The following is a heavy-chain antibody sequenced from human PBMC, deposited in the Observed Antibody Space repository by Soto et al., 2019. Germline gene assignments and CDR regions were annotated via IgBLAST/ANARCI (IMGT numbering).Heavy chain of an antibody. Sequence: SETLSLSCTVSGGSISSSSYYWGWIRQPPGKGLEWIGSIYYSGSTYYNPSLKSRVTISVDTSKNQFSLKLSSVTAADTAVYYCARISGWYGTGYWYFDLWGRGTLVTVS. CDR1: GGSISSSSYY. CDR3: ARISGWYGTGYWYFDL. V-gene: IGHV4-39*01. CDR2: IYYSGST. D-gene: IGHD6-19*01. J-gene: IGHJ2*01.